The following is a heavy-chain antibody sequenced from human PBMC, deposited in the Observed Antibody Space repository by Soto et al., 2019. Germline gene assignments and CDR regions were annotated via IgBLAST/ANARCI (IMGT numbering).Heavy chain of an antibody. Sequence: QVQLVESGGGVVQPGRSLRLSCAASGFTFSDYGMHWVRQAPGKGLEWVAVIWYDGSEKYYADSVKGRFTISRDNSKNTLYLQRNSLRAEDTAVYYCAGHWLGNIRLRGFDYWGQGALVTVSS. V-gene: IGHV3-33*01. CDR3: AGHWLGNIRLRGFDY. J-gene: IGHJ4*02. D-gene: IGHD1-1*01. CDR1: GFTFSDYG. CDR2: IWYDGSEK.